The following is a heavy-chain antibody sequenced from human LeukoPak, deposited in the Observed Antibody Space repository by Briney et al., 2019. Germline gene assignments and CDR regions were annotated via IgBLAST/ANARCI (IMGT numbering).Heavy chain of an antibody. V-gene: IGHV3-9*03. Sequence: GGSLRLSCAASGFTFDDYAMHWVRQAPGKGLEWVSGISWNSGSIGYADSVKGRFTISRDNAKNSLYLQMNSLRAEDMALYYCAKGGYDFWSGFDYWGQGTLVTVSS. CDR2: ISWNSGSI. CDR1: GFTFDDYA. J-gene: IGHJ4*02. CDR3: AKGGYDFWSGFDY. D-gene: IGHD3-3*01.